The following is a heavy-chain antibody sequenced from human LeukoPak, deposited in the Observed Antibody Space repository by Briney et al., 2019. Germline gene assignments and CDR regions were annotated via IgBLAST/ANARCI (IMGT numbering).Heavy chain of an antibody. D-gene: IGHD6-19*01. V-gene: IGHV3-7*01. Sequence: PGGSLRLSCAASGFTFSSYWMSWVRQAPGKGLEWVANIKQDGSEKYYVDSVKGRFTISRDNAKNSLYLQMNSLRAEDTAVYYCAKKTTEVVAGHNWFDPWGQGSLVTVSS. CDR2: IKQDGSEK. CDR1: GFTFSSYW. CDR3: AKKTTEVVAGHNWFDP. J-gene: IGHJ5*02.